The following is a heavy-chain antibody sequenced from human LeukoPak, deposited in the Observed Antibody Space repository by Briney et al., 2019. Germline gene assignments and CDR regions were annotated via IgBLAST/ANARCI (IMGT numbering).Heavy chain of an antibody. CDR2: IYSGGST. V-gene: IGHV3-53*01. Sequence: GGSLRLSCAASGFTVSSNYMSWVRQAPGKGLEWVSIIYSGGSTYYADSVKGRFTISRDNSKNTLFLQVNSLRAEDTAVYYCAREGGPNWGFDYWGQGTLVTVSS. CDR3: AREGGPNWGFDY. J-gene: IGHJ4*02. D-gene: IGHD7-27*01. CDR1: GFTVSSNY.